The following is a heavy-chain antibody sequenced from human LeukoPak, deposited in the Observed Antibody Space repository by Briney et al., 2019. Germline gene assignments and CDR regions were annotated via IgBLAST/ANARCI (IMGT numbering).Heavy chain of an antibody. CDR3: SRDNYGDYVAVFDY. CDR1: GFTFTSYS. J-gene: IGHJ4*02. D-gene: IGHD4-17*01. V-gene: IGHV3-48*02. Sequence: GGSLRLSCAASGFTFTSYSMNWVRQAPGKGLEWVSYISSSSTTIYYADSVKGRFTISRDNAKNSLYLQMNSLRDEDTAVYYCSRDNYGDYVAVFDYWGQGPLVTVSS. CDR2: ISSSSTTI.